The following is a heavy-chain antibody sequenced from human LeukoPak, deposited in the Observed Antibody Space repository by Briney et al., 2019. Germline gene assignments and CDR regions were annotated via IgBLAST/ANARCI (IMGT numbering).Heavy chain of an antibody. Sequence: GESLKISCKGSGYSFTSYWIGWVRQMPGKGLEWMGIIYPGDSDTRYSPSFQGQVTISADKSISTAYLQWSSLKASDTAMYYCARQLSFSTVFHDAFDIWGQGTMVTVSS. CDR2: IYPGDSDT. D-gene: IGHD3-10*02. CDR3: ARQLSFSTVFHDAFDI. V-gene: IGHV5-51*01. J-gene: IGHJ3*02. CDR1: GYSFTSYW.